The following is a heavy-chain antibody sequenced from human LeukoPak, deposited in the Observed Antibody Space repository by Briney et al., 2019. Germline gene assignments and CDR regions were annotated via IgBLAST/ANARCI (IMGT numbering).Heavy chain of an antibody. D-gene: IGHD4-11*01. J-gene: IGHJ4*02. Sequence: PGGSLRLFCAASGFTFSSYGMHWVRQAPGKGLEWVAFIRYDGSNKYYADPVKGRFTISRDNSKNTLYLQMNSLRAEDTAVYYCAKDKGYSMPNDYWGQGTLVTVSS. V-gene: IGHV3-30*02. CDR1: GFTFSSYG. CDR2: IRYDGSNK. CDR3: AKDKGYSMPNDY.